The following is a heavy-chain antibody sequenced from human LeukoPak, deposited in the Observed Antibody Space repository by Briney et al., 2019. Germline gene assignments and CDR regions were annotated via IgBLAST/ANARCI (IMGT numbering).Heavy chain of an antibody. CDR1: GFTLSEYT. V-gene: IGHV3-30*04. CDR2: ISNDGTKK. Sequence: GGPLGFSCAASGFTLSEYTMIWSPQPPGRGLEWVALISNDGTKKSYADSVRGRFTVSRDNSRNTLYLQMNSLTSEVTALYYCARGDGGPQNWFDPWGQGTLVTVSS. CDR3: ARGDGGPQNWFDP. D-gene: IGHD2-15*01. J-gene: IGHJ5*02.